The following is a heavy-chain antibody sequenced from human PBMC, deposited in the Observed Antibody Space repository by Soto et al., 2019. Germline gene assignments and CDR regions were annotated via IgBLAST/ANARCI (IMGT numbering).Heavy chain of an antibody. V-gene: IGHV3-33*01. CDR2: IWYDGSNK. D-gene: IGHD2-21*02. J-gene: IGHJ6*02. Sequence: GGSLRLSCAASGFTFSSYGMHWVRQAPGKGLEWVAVIWYDGSNKYYADSVKGRFTISRDNSKNTLYLQMNSLRAEDTAVYYCARDWAHIVVVTAIRYYGMDVWGQGTTVTVSS. CDR1: GFTFSSYG. CDR3: ARDWAHIVVVTAIRYYGMDV.